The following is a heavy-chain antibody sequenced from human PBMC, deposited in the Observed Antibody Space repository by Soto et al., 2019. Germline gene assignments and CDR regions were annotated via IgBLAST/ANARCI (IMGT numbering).Heavy chain of an antibody. CDR3: AREVYYDILTGQEYGMDV. CDR2: IYYSGST. V-gene: IGHV4-61*01. J-gene: IGHJ6*02. Sequence: NPSETLSLTCTVSGGSVSSGSYYWSWIRQPPGKGLEWIGYIYYSGSTNYNPSLKSRVTISVDTSKNQFSLKLSSVTAADTAVYYCAREVYYDILTGQEYGMDVWGQGTTVTVSS. D-gene: IGHD3-9*01. CDR1: GGSVSSGSYY.